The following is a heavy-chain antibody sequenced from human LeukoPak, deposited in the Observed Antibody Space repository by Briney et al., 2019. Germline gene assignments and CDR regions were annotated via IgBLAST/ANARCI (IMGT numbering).Heavy chain of an antibody. V-gene: IGHV4-39*01. CDR3: ARHGDEESGSYYPLGY. CDR1: GGSISSSSYY. D-gene: IGHD1-26*01. J-gene: IGHJ4*02. Sequence: SETLSLTCTVSGGSISSSSYYWGWIRQPPGKGLEWIGSIYYSGSTYYNPSLKSRVTISVDTSKNQFSLKLSSVTAADTAVYYCARHGDEESGSYYPLGYWGQGTLVTVSS. CDR2: IYYSGST.